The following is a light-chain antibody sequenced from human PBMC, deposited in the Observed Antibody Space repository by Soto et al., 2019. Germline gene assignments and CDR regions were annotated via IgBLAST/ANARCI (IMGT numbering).Light chain of an antibody. V-gene: IGKV1-12*01. CDR2: AAS. J-gene: IGKJ1*01. Sequence: DIQMTQSPLSGSASVGNRITITCRASQGIGGRLAWFQQMPGKAPQYLIQAASILQSGVPSRFSGSGSGTEFILTINNLQPEDFASYFCLQVYSFPRTFGLGTKVDIK. CDR3: LQVYSFPRT. CDR1: QGIGGR.